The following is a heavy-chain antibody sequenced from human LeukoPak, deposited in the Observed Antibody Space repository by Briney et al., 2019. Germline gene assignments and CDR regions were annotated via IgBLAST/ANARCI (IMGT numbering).Heavy chain of an antibody. V-gene: IGHV3-21*01. J-gene: IGHJ4*02. CDR1: GFTFSSYS. Sequence: GGSLRLSCAASGFTFSSYSMNWVRQAPGKGLEWVSSISSSSSYIYYADSVKGRFTISRDNAKNSLYLQMNSLRAEDTAVHYCARDLSSSGTYYFDYWGQGTLVTVSS. D-gene: IGHD6-13*01. CDR2: ISSSSSYI. CDR3: ARDLSSSGTYYFDY.